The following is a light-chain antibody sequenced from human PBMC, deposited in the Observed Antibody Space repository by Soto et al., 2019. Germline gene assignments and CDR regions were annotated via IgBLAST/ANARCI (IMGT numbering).Light chain of an antibody. CDR3: QQHNSYSPLT. CDR2: AAS. V-gene: IGKV1-17*01. J-gene: IGKJ4*01. CDR1: QSISSY. Sequence: DLQLTQSPSSLSASVGDRLTITCRASQSISSYLNWYRQTPGKAPKVLIFAASNLQSGVPSRFSGSGSGTEFTLTTNSLQADDFANYYCQQHNSYSPLTFGGGTKVDIK.